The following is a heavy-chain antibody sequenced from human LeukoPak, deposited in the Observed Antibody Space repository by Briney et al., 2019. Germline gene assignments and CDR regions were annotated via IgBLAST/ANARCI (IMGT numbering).Heavy chain of an antibody. Sequence: ASVKVSCKASGYTFTGYYMHWVRQAPGQGLEWMGWINPNSGGTNYAQKFQGRVTMTRDTSISTAYMELSRLRSDDTAVYYCARDGFVMTQPGRSFDYWGQGTLVTVSS. D-gene: IGHD1-26*01. CDR2: INPNSGGT. V-gene: IGHV1-2*02. CDR3: ARDGFVMTQPGRSFDY. CDR1: GYTFTGYY. J-gene: IGHJ4*02.